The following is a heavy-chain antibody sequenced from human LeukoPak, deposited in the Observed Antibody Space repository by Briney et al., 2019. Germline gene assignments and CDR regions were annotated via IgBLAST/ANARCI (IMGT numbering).Heavy chain of an antibody. Sequence: ASVKVSCKASGGTFSSYAISWVRQAPGQGPEWMGRIIPILGIANYAQKFQGRVTITADKSTSTAYMELSSLRSEDTAVYYCAGGFVATPRVWGQGTLVTVSS. CDR3: AGGFVATPRV. CDR1: GGTFSSYA. D-gene: IGHD5-12*01. CDR2: IIPILGIA. J-gene: IGHJ4*02. V-gene: IGHV1-69*04.